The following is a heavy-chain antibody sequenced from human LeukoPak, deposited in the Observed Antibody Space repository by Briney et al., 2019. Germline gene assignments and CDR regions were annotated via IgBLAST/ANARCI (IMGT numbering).Heavy chain of an antibody. J-gene: IGHJ4*02. V-gene: IGHV6-1*01. D-gene: IGHD3-3*01. CDR2: TYYRSQQWHS. Sequence: SQTLSLTCAISGDSVSSNGASWSWIRQSPLRGLEWLGRTYYRSQQWHSDYAPSVKGRITLDPDTSKNQFSLQLNSMTPEDTAVYYCGRETDFGVVTNWGRGTLVTVSS. CDR1: GDSVSSNGAS. CDR3: GRETDFGVVTN.